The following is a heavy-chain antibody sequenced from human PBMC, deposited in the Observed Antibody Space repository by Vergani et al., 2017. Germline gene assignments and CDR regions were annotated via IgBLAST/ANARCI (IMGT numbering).Heavy chain of an antibody. J-gene: IGHJ5*01. D-gene: IGHD1-1*01. CDR1: GFTFSSYA. V-gene: IGHV3-23*01. CDR3: AKGGWNYWFDS. CDR2: ISGSGGST. Sequence: EVQLLESGGGLVQPGGSLRLSCAASGFTFSSYAMSWVRQAPGKGLEWVSAISGSGGSTYYADAGKGRFTISRDNSKSTLYLQMNSLRAEDTAIYYCAKGGWNYWFDSWGQGTLVIVS.